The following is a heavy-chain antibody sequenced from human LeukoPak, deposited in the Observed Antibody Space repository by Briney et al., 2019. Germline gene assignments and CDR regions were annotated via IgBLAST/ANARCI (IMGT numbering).Heavy chain of an antibody. V-gene: IGHV3-30*04. CDR3: ARDGVKSGWLQYYYYYYMDV. CDR1: GFTFSSYA. D-gene: IGHD5-24*01. Sequence: GGSLRLSCAASGFTFSSYAMHWVRQAPGKGLEWVAVISYDGSNKYYADSVKGRFTVSRDNSKNTLYLQMNSLRAEDTAVYYCARDGVKSGWLQYYYYYYMDVWGKGTTVTVSS. J-gene: IGHJ6*03. CDR2: ISYDGSNK.